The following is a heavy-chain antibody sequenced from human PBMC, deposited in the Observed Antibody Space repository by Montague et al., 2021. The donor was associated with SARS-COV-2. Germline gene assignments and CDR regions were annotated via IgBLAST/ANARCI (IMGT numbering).Heavy chain of an antibody. CDR1: GGSITSYY. D-gene: IGHD3-9*01. Sequence: SETLSLTCTVSGGSITSYYWTWIRQPPGKGLEWVGRIYYSGSTNYNPSLKSRVTISVDTSKNQFSLKLSSVTAADTAVYYCARTGLGAYDILTGYTVNAFDXGGQGTMVTVSS. J-gene: IGHJ3*02. CDR2: IYYSGST. CDR3: ARTGLGAYDILTGYTVNAFDX. V-gene: IGHV4-59*01.